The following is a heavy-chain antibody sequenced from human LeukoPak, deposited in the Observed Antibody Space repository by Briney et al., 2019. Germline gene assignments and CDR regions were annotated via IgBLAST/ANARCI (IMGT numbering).Heavy chain of an antibody. CDR1: GFTFSNYA. CDR2: ISGSGDST. J-gene: IGHJ4*02. Sequence: PGGSLRLSCAASGFTFSNYAMSWVRQAPGKGLEWVSAISGSGDSTYFADSVKGRFTISRDNSKNTLYLQMNSLRADDTAVYYCAKMRDFWSGYLHYFDYWGQGTLVTVSS. CDR3: AKMRDFWSGYLHYFDY. D-gene: IGHD3-3*01. V-gene: IGHV3-23*01.